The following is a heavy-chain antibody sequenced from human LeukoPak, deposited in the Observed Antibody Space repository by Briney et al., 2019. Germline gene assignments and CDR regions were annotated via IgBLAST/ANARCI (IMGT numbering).Heavy chain of an antibody. CDR2: INHSGST. D-gene: IGHD3-10*01. CDR3: ARPFRDYYGSGSYDYYYYYMDV. V-gene: IGHV4-34*01. J-gene: IGHJ6*03. Sequence: SETLSLTCAVYGGSFSGYYWSWIRQPPGKGLEWIGEINHSGSTDYNPSLKSRVTISLDKSKNQFSLKLYSVTAADTAVYYCARPFRDYYGSGSYDYYYYYMDVWGKGTTVTISS. CDR1: GGSFSGYY.